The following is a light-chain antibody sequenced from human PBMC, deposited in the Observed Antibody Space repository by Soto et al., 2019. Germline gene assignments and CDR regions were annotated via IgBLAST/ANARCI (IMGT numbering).Light chain of an antibody. CDR2: GTS. J-gene: IGKJ2*01. CDR1: QSVSGN. CDR3: QQYNQWPLYT. V-gene: IGKV3-15*01. Sequence: IVLTQSPATLSVSPGEGATLSCRASQSVSGNLAWYQQQPGQPPRLLIYGTSTRATGIPARFSGGGSGTDFTLTISSLQSEDFAIYYCQQYNQWPLYTFGQGTKLEI.